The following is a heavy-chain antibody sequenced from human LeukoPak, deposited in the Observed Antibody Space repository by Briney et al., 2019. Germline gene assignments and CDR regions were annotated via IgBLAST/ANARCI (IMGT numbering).Heavy chain of an antibody. Sequence: SETLSLTCTVSGGSISSYYWSWTRQPAGKGLEWIGRIYTSGSTNYNPSLTSRGTMSVDTSKNQCSLKLSSVTAADTAVYYCARGPVTGGPYFDYWGQGTLVTVSS. CDR3: ARGPVTGGPYFDY. CDR1: GGSISSYY. J-gene: IGHJ4*02. CDR2: IYTSGST. D-gene: IGHD4-17*01. V-gene: IGHV4-4*07.